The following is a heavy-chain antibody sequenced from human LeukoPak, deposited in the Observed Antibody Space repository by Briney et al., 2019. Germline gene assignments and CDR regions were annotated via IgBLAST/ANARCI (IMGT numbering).Heavy chain of an antibody. CDR2: IYYSGST. V-gene: IGHV4-59*05. D-gene: IGHD6-19*01. J-gene: IGHJ4*02. Sequence: SETLSLTCTVSGGSISSYYWSWIRQPAGKGLEWIGRIYYSGSTYYNPSLKSRVTISVDTSKNQFSLKLSSVTAADTAVYYCAISAVAGTGFDYWGQGTLVTVSS. CDR3: AISAVAGTGFDY. CDR1: GGSISSYY.